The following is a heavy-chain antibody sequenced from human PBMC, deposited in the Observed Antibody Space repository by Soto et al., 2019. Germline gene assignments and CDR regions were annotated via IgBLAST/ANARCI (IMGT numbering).Heavy chain of an antibody. V-gene: IGHV4-61*01. CDR1: GGSVSSGSYY. CDR2: IYYSGST. J-gene: IGHJ4*02. Sequence: SEILSLTCTVSGGSVSSGSYYWSWIRQPPGKGLEWIGYIYYSGSTNYNPSLKSRVTISVDTSKNQFSLKLSSVTAADTAVYYCAREVELLIDYWGQGTLVTVSS. CDR3: AREVELLIDY. D-gene: IGHD1-26*01.